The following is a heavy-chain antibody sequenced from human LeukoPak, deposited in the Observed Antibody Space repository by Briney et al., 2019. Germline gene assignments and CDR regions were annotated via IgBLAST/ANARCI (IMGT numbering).Heavy chain of an antibody. Sequence: GGSLRLSCAASAFTFSSYSMNWVRQAPGKGLEWIAYITTTGDRIQYADFVKGRFTISRDNTKNSLYLQLNSLRADDTAIYYCVRDTKDYWGQGTLVTVSS. V-gene: IGHV3-48*04. D-gene: IGHD2-8*01. CDR3: VRDTKDY. CDR1: AFTFSSYS. J-gene: IGHJ4*02. CDR2: ITTTGDRI.